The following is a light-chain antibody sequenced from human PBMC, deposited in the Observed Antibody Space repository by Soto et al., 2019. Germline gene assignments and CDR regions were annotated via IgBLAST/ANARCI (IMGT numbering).Light chain of an antibody. CDR1: SSNIGSGYD. V-gene: IGLV1-40*01. J-gene: IGLJ1*01. CDR3: QSFDNSLSGYV. CDR2: DNI. Sequence: QSVLTQPPSVSGAPGQRVTISCSGSSSNIGSGYDVHWYQHLPGTAPKLLIYDNINRPSGVPDRFSGSKSGTSASLAITGLQAEDEADYYCQSFDNSLSGYVFGTGTKLTVL.